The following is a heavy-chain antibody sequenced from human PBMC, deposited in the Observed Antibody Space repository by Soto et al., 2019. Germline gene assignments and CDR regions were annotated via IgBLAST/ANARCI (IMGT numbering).Heavy chain of an antibody. V-gene: IGHV3-23*01. CDR3: ARGPDQPFDY. Sequence: GGSLRLSCAASGFTFSSYAMSWVRQAPGKGLEWVSAISGSGGSTYYADSVKGRFTISRDNSKNTLYLQMNGLRAEDTALYHCARGPDQPFDYWGRGTQVTVSS. CDR1: GFTFSSYA. CDR2: ISGSGGST. J-gene: IGHJ4*02.